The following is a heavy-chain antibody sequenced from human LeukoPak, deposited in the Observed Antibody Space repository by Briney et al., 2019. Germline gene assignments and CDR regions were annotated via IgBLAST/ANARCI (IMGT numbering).Heavy chain of an antibody. V-gene: IGHV3-30*02. D-gene: IGHD1-26*01. CDR2: IRYDGSNK. CDR3: ARNSGSYPLWYYYYMDV. J-gene: IGHJ6*03. CDR1: GFTFSSYG. Sequence: GGSLRLSCAASGFTFSSYGMHWVRQAPGKGLEWVAFIRYDGSNKYYADSVKGRFTISRDNSKNTLYLQMNSLRAEDTAVYYCARNSGSYPLWYYYYMDVWGKGTTVTISS.